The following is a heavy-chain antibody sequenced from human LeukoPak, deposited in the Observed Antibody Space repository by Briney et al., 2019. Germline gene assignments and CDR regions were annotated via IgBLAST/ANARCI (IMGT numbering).Heavy chain of an antibody. D-gene: IGHD3-3*01. J-gene: IGHJ4*02. CDR1: GFTFSNYD. CDR3: ARAEGSFYDFWSGYPVGY. V-gene: IGHV3-48*02. Sequence: GSLRLSCAASGFTFSNYDMNWVRQAPGKGLEWVSYISSSSTTIYYADSVKGRFTISRDNAKNSLYLQMNSLRDEDTAVYYCARAEGSFYDFWSGYPVGYWGQGTLVTVSS. CDR2: ISSSSTTI.